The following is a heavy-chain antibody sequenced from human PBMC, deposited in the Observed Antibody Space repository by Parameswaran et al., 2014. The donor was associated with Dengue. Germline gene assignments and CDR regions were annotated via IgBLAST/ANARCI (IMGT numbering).Heavy chain of an antibody. D-gene: IGHD2-2*01. CDR2: INAYNGNA. CDR3: ARDRSRSYYDMDV. V-gene: IGHV1-18*01. J-gene: IGHJ6*02. Sequence: VRQTARKGLEWMGWINAYNGNANYAQRFQGRVTMTTDTSTRTAYMELMSLRSDDTAVYYCARDRSRSYYDMDVWGQGTTVTVSS.